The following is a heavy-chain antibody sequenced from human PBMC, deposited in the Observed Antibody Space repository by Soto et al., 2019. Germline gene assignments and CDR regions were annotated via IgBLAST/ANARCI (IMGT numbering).Heavy chain of an antibody. J-gene: IGHJ4*02. CDR2: ISGSASAT. CDR3: AVVAATAHFDL. Sequence: GESLKISCATSGFSFSNYAMSWVRQAPGKGLEWVSLISGSASATHYADSVKGRFTISRDNAKNSLFLQMNSLRAEDTAVYYCAVVAATAHFDLWGQGTLVTVSS. V-gene: IGHV3-23*01. CDR1: GFSFSNYA. D-gene: IGHD2-15*01.